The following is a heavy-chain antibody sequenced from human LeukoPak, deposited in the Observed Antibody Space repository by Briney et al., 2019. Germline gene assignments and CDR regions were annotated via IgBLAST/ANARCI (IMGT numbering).Heavy chain of an antibody. CDR2: IIPIFGTA. CDR1: GGTFSSYA. Sequence: SVKVSCRASGGTFSSYAISWVRQAPGQGLEWMGGIIPIFGTANYAQKFQGRVTITADESTSTAYMELSSLRSEDTAVYYCARDGYYDFWSGLFDYWGQGTLVTVSS. D-gene: IGHD3-3*01. CDR3: ARDGYYDFWSGLFDY. J-gene: IGHJ4*02. V-gene: IGHV1-69*01.